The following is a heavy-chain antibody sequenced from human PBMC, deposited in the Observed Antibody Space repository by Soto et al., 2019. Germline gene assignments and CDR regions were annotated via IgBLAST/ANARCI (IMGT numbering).Heavy chain of an antibody. CDR3: LKDAPNGSIDD. J-gene: IGHJ4*02. CDR1: GFRFEQNV. D-gene: IGHD3-10*01. CDR2: VTPTGDTV. V-gene: IGHV3-9*01. Sequence: VQVVAPGGGLVQPGRSLRLSCAVSGFRFEQNVMHWVRQPPGKGLVCVSTVTPTGDTVAYADSVEGRFTVSRDNAKNSLYLQMNSLKGDDTAFYYCLKDAPNGSIDDWGQGTLVTVSS.